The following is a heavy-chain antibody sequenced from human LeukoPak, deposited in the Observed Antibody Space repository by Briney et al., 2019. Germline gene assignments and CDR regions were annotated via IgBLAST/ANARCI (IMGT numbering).Heavy chain of an antibody. J-gene: IGHJ3*02. V-gene: IGHV1-46*01. CDR3: ARESIDDILTGYYKGDAFDI. Sequence: ASVKVSCKASGYTFTSYYMHWVRQAPGQGLEWMGIINPSGGSTSYAQKFQGRVTMTRDTSTSTVYMELSSLRSEDTAVYYCARESIDDILTGYYKGDAFDIWGQGTVVTVSS. CDR2: INPSGGST. CDR1: GYTFTSYY. D-gene: IGHD3-9*01.